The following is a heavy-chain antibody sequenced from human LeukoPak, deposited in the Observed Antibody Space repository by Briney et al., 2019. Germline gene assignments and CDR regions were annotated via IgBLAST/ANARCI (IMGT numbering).Heavy chain of an antibody. J-gene: IGHJ3*02. Sequence: GGSLRLSCAASGFTFSSYAMSWVRQAPGKGLEWVSAISGSGGSTYCADSVKGRFTISRDNSKNTLYLQMNSLRAEDTAVYYCASVVRGGRRGDAFDIWGQGTMVTVSS. CDR2: ISGSGGST. CDR3: ASVVRGGRRGDAFDI. V-gene: IGHV3-23*01. CDR1: GFTFSSYA. D-gene: IGHD2-15*01.